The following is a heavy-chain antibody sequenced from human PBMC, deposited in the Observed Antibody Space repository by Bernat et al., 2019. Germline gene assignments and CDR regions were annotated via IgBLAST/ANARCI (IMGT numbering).Heavy chain of an antibody. CDR3: ATDSVAVAGTAPFDY. J-gene: IGHJ4*02. CDR2: FDPEDGET. CDR1: GYTLTELS. V-gene: IGHV1-24*01. D-gene: IGHD6-19*01. Sequence: QVQLVQSGAEVKKPGASVKVSCKVSGYTLTELSMHWVRQAPGKGLEWMGGFDPEDGETIYAQKFQDKVTMTGETSTDSAYMELSSLRSEETAVYYCATDSVAVAGTAPFDYWGQGTLVTVSS.